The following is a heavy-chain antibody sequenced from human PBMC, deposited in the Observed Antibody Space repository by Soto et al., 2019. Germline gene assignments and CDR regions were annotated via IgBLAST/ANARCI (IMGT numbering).Heavy chain of an antibody. Sequence: PXGSLRLSCSAAGFTFNSYDMHWVRQAPGRGLEWVAVISYDGSNKYYADSVKGRFTISRDNSKNTLYLQMNSLRAEDTAVYYCAKDGGNDFWSDPPGSYGMDVWGQGTTVTVSS. V-gene: IGHV3-30*18. J-gene: IGHJ6*02. CDR1: GFTFNSYD. CDR2: ISYDGSNK. CDR3: AKDGGNDFWSDPPGSYGMDV. D-gene: IGHD3-3*01.